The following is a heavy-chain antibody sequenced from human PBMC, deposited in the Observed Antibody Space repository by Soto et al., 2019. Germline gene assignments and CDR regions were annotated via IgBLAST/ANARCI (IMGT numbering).Heavy chain of an antibody. CDR2: TYWNDDK. CDR3: AHRPGVFVATTSFDY. CDR1: GFSLSTSGVG. D-gene: IGHD5-12*01. Sequence: SGPTLVNPTQTLTLTCTFSGFSLSTSGVGVGWIRQPPGKALEWLALTYWNDDKRYSPSLKSRLTITKDTSKNQVVLTMTNMDPVDTATYYCAHRPGVFVATTSFDYWGQGTLVTVSS. V-gene: IGHV2-5*01. J-gene: IGHJ4*02.